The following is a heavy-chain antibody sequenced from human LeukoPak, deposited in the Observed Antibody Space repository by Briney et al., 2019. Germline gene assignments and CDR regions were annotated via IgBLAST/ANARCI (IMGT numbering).Heavy chain of an antibody. V-gene: IGHV4-34*01. J-gene: IGHJ4*02. CDR1: GGSFTAYY. D-gene: IGHD3-22*01. Sequence: TSETLSLTCAVDGGSFTAYYWSWIRQPPGKGLEWIGEINQSGHTNYNPSFKSRVTMSVDTSKNQFSLKLSSVTAADTAVYYCARSSGYMSYWGQGTLVTVSS. CDR3: ARSSGYMSY. CDR2: INQSGHT.